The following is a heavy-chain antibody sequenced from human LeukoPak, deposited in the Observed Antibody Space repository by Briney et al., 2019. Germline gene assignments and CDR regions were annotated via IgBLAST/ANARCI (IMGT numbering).Heavy chain of an antibody. CDR3: TTDLGLTMIRGVIVN. CDR1: GFTFSNAW. Sequence: GGSLRLSWAASGFTFSNAWMSWVRQAPGKGLEWVGRIKSKGDGETTDNAAPVKGRFTMSRDDSKAALYLQMNYLEAEDTAVYYCTTDLGLTMIRGVIVNWGQGALVTVSS. D-gene: IGHD3-10*01. J-gene: IGHJ4*02. V-gene: IGHV3-15*01. CDR2: IKSKGDGETT.